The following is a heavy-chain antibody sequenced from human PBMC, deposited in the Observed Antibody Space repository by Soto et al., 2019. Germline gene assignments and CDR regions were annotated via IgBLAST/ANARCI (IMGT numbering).Heavy chain of an antibody. CDR2: IYPGDSDT. V-gene: IGHV5-51*01. J-gene: IGHJ6*02. D-gene: IGHD3-3*01. CDR3: ARQASTIFGVVKDYYYYYGMDV. Sequence: RVIKKHGKGLEWMGIIYPGDSDTRYSPSFQGQVTISADKSISTAYLQWSSLKASDTAMYYCARQASTIFGVVKDYYYYYGMDVWGQGTTVTVSS.